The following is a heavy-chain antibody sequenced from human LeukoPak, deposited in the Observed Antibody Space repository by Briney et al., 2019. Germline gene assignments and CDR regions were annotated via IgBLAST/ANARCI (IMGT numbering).Heavy chain of an antibody. CDR1: GFTFSSYG. CDR2: ISYDGSNK. Sequence: TGGSLRLSCAASGFTFSSYGMHWVRQAPGKGLEWVAVISYDGSNKYYADSVKGRFTISRDNSKNTLYLQMNSLSAEDTAVYYCAERGGYDSSGPFDYWGQGTLVTVSS. D-gene: IGHD3-22*01. J-gene: IGHJ4*02. V-gene: IGHV3-30*18. CDR3: AERGGYDSSGPFDY.